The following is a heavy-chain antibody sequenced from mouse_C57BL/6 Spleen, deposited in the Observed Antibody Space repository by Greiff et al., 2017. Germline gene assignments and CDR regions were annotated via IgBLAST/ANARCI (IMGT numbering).Heavy chain of an antibody. J-gene: IGHJ4*01. CDR2: ISSGSSTI. CDR3: ARKGSSGYVYAMDY. V-gene: IGHV5-17*01. CDR1: GFTFSDYG. Sequence: EVKLVESGGGLVKPGGSLKLSCAASGFTFSDYGMHWVRQAPEKGLEWVAYISSGSSTIYYADTVKGRFTISRDNAKNTLFLQMTSLRSEDTAMYYGARKGSSGYVYAMDYWGQGTSVTFSS. D-gene: IGHD3-2*02.